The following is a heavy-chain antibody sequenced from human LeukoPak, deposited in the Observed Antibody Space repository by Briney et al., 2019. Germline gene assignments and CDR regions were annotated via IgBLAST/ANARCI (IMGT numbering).Heavy chain of an antibody. CDR1: GGSISSYY. CDR2: IYTSGST. V-gene: IGHV4-4*07. CDR3: ARDYPALYDYGDYGDAFDI. J-gene: IGHJ3*02. D-gene: IGHD4-17*01. Sequence: SETLSLTCTVSGGSISSYYWSWIRQPAGKGLEWIGRIYTSGSTNYNPSLKSRVTMSVDTSKNQFSLKLSSVTAADTAVYYCARDYPALYDYGDYGDAFDIWDQGTMVTVSS.